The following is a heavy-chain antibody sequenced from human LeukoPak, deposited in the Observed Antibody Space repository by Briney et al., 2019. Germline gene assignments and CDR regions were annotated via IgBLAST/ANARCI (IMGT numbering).Heavy chain of an antibody. D-gene: IGHD3-3*01. CDR3: VRGRGYDFWSGRRFDP. CDR2: INHSGST. CDR1: GGSFSGYY. Sequence: SETLSLTCAVYGGSFSGYYWSWIRQPPGKGLEWIGEINHSGSTNYNPSLKSRVTISVDTSKNQFSLKLSSVTAADTAVYYCVRGRGYDFWSGRRFDPWGQGTLVTVSS. V-gene: IGHV4-34*01. J-gene: IGHJ5*02.